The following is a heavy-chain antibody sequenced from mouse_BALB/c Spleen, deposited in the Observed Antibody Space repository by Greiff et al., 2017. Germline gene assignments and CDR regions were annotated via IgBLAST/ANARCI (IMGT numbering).Heavy chain of an antibody. D-gene: IGHD3-1*01. J-gene: IGHJ3*01. Sequence: VQLQQSGAELVKPGASVKLSCTASGFNIKDTYMHWVKQRPEQGLEWIGRIDPANGNTKYDPKFQGKATITADTSSNTAYLQLSSLTSEDTAVYYCARSSGYFSWFAYWGQGTLVTVSA. CDR3: ARSSGYFSWFAY. CDR1: GFNIKDTY. CDR2: IDPANGNT. V-gene: IGHV14-3*02.